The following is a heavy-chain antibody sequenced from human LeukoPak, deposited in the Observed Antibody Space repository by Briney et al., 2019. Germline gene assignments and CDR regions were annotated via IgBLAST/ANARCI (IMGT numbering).Heavy chain of an antibody. J-gene: IGHJ6*02. CDR3: AGQWFGPYYGMDV. V-gene: IGHV4-59*08. Sequence: SETLSLTCTVSGGSISSYYWSWIRQPPGKGLEWIGYIYYSGSTNYNPSLKSRVTISVDTSKNQFSLKLSSVTAADTAVYYCAGQWFGPYYGMDVWGQGTTVTVSS. CDR1: GGSISSYY. CDR2: IYYSGST. D-gene: IGHD3-10*01.